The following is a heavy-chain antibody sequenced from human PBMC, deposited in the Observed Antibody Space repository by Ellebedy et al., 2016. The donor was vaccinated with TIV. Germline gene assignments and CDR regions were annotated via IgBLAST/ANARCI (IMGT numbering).Heavy chain of an antibody. V-gene: IGHV3-23*01. Sequence: GGSLRLSCAASGFTFSSYAMSWVRQAPGKGLEWVSAISGSGGSTYYADSVKGRFTISRDNSKNTLYLQMNSLRAEDTAVYYCAKAKLRARGNPNFDYWGQGTLVTVSS. D-gene: IGHD4-23*01. CDR1: GFTFSSYA. J-gene: IGHJ4*02. CDR3: AKAKLRARGNPNFDY. CDR2: ISGSGGST.